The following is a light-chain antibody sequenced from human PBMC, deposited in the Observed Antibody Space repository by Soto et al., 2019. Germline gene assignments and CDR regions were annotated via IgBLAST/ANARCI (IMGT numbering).Light chain of an antibody. J-gene: IGLJ2*01. V-gene: IGLV1-44*01. CDR1: SSNIGTNT. CDR2: SNN. Sequence: QSVLTQPPSASGTPGQRVTISCSGSSSNIGTNTVTWYQQLPGTAPKLLIYSNNQRPSGLPDRFSGSKSGTSASLAISGLQSEDEADYYCAAWDVSLVVFGGGTKLTVL. CDR3: AAWDVSLVV.